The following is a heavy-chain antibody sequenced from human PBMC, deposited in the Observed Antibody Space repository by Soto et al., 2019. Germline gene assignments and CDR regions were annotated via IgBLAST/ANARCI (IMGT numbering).Heavy chain of an antibody. CDR2: ISYDGSNK. D-gene: IGHD4-17*01. V-gene: IGHV3-30*18. CDR3: EKDLTTVGHFDY. Sequence: QVQLVESGGGVVQPGRSLRLSCAASGFTFSSYGMHWVRQDPGKGLEWVAVISYDGSNKYYADSVKGRFTISRDNSKNTLYLQMNSLRAEDTAVYYCEKDLTTVGHFDYWGQGTLVTVSS. CDR1: GFTFSSYG. J-gene: IGHJ4*02.